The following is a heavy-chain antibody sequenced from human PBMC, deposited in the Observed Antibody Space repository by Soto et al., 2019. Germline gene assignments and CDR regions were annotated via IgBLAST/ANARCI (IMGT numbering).Heavy chain of an antibody. Sequence: ASVKVSCKASGGTFSSYAISWVRQAPGQGLEWMGGIIPIFGTANYAQKFQGRVTITADKSTSTAYMELRSLRSEDTAVYYCARVYCSSTSCYWGRGGVVFGMDVWGQGTTVTVSS. D-gene: IGHD2-2*01. CDR2: IIPIFGTA. J-gene: IGHJ6*02. CDR3: ARVYCSSTSCYWGRGGVVFGMDV. CDR1: GGTFSSYA. V-gene: IGHV1-69*06.